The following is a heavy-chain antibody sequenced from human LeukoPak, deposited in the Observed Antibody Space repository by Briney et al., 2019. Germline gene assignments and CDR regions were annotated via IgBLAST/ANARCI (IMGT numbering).Heavy chain of an antibody. CDR3: AKVLSRRLGYCSSTSCYLEWFDP. J-gene: IGHJ5*02. CDR1: GFTFSSYA. CDR2: ISGSGGST. V-gene: IGHV3-23*01. Sequence: GGSLRLSCAASGFTFSSYAMSWVRQAPGKGLEWVSAISGSGGSTYYADSVKGRFTISRDNFKNTLYLQMNSLRAEDTAVYYCAKVLSRRLGYCSSTSCYLEWFDPWGQGTLVTVSS. D-gene: IGHD2-2*01.